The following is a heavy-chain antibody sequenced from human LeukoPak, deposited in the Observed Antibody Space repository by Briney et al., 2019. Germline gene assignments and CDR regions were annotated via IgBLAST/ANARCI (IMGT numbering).Heavy chain of an antibody. Sequence: SETLSLTCTVSGGSISSYYWSWIRQPAGKGLEWIGRIYTSGSTNYNPSLKSRVTMSVDTSKNQFSLKLSSVTAADTAVYYCARLDIAAAGTTQYYGMDVWGQGTTVTVSS. D-gene: IGHD6-13*01. V-gene: IGHV4-4*07. CDR2: IYTSGST. J-gene: IGHJ6*02. CDR1: GGSISSYY. CDR3: ARLDIAAAGTTQYYGMDV.